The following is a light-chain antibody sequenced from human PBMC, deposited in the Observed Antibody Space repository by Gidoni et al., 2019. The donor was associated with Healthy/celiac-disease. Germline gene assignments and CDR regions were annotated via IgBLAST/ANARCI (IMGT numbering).Light chain of an antibody. Sequence: DIQMTQSPSTLSASVGVRVTITFRDSQSISSWLAWYQQKPGKAPKLLIYDASSLESGVPSRFSGSGSGTEFTLTSSSLQPDDFATYYCQQYNSYSARTFGQGTKVEIK. V-gene: IGKV1-5*01. J-gene: IGKJ1*01. CDR2: DAS. CDR1: QSISSW. CDR3: QQYNSYSART.